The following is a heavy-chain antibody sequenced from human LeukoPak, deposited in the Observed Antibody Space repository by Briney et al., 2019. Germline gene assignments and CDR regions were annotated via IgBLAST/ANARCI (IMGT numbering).Heavy chain of an antibody. V-gene: IGHV3-53*01. D-gene: IGHD5-18*01. CDR2: IYSGGST. CDR1: GFTVSSNY. CDR3: ARASIRHSRDTSMVSSFGGFDY. Sequence: GGSLRLSCAASGFTVSSNYMSWVRQAPGKGLEWVSVIYSGGSTYYADSVTGRFTISRDNSKNTLYLQMNSLRAEDTAVYYCARASIRHSRDTSMVSSFGGFDYWGQGTLVTVSS. J-gene: IGHJ4*02.